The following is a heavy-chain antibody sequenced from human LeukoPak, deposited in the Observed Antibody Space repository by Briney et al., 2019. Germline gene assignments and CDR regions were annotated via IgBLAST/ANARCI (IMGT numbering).Heavy chain of an antibody. J-gene: IGHJ3*02. CDR3: ACAHSYGYGAFDI. Sequence: PSETLSLTCTVSSGSISNNYWSWIRQPPGKGLEWIGYIYYSGNTNYNPSLKSRLTISVDTSKNQFSLKLSSVTAADTAVYYCACAHSYGYGAFDIWGQGTMVTVSS. CDR2: IYYSGNT. D-gene: IGHD5-18*01. V-gene: IGHV4-59*08. CDR1: SGSISNNY.